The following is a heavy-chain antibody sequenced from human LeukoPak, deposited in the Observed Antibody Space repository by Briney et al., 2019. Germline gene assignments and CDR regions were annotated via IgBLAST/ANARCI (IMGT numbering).Heavy chain of an antibody. D-gene: IGHD1-14*01. Sequence: PSETLSLTCTVSGGSISSSSYYWGWIRQPPGKELECIGEINHSGSTNYNPSLKSRVTISVDTSKNQFSLKLSSVTAADTAVYYCAREQGPRTQEIDYWGQGTLVTVSS. CDR2: INHSGST. CDR3: AREQGPRTQEIDY. V-gene: IGHV4-39*07. J-gene: IGHJ4*02. CDR1: GGSISSSSYY.